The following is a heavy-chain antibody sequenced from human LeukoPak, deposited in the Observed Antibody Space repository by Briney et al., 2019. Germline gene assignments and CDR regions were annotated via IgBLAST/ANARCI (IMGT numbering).Heavy chain of an antibody. CDR3: ARDEYYYDSSGYYKILDY. D-gene: IGHD3-22*01. CDR2: ISSSGSTI. V-gene: IGHV3-48*03. J-gene: IGHJ4*02. Sequence: GGSLRLSCAAPGFTFSSYEMNWVRQAPGKGLEWVSYISSSGSTIYYADSVKGRFTISRDNAKNSLYLQMNSLRAEDTAVYYCARDEYYYDSSGYYKILDYWGQGTLVTVSS. CDR1: GFTFSSYE.